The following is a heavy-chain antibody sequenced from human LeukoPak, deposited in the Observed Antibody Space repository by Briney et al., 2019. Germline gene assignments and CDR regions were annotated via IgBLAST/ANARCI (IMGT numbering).Heavy chain of an antibody. Sequence: GGSLRLSCAASGFAFSTFGMSWVRQAPGKGLDWVANIKPDGSVGYYVDSVRGRFIISRDNAGNSLYLQMNSLRVEDTAVYYCTQNLVAAAGDHWGQGTLLIVSS. D-gene: IGHD6-13*01. CDR1: GFAFSTFG. CDR2: IKPDGSVG. CDR3: TQNLVAAAGDH. J-gene: IGHJ4*02. V-gene: IGHV3-7*01.